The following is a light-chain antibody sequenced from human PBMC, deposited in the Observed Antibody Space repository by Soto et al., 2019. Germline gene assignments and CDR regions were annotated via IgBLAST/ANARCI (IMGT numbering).Light chain of an antibody. CDR2: RNN. V-gene: IGLV1-47*01. CDR3: AAWDVSLIVLDV. J-gene: IGLJ1*01. Sequence: QSALTQPPSASGTPGQRVTISCSGSSSNLGSNYVYWYQQLPGTAPKLLIYRNNQRPSGVPDRFSGSKSGTSASLAISGPRSEDEADYYCAAWDVSLIVLDVFRTRTRVPV. CDR1: SSNLGSNY.